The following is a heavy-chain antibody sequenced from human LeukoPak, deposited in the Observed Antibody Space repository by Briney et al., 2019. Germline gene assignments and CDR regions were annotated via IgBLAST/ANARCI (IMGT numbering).Heavy chain of an antibody. Sequence: GASVKVSCKASGGTFSSYAISWVRQAPGQGLEWMGGIIPIFGTANYAQKFQGRVTITTDESTSTAYMELSSLRSEDTAVYYCARDLAAAAAYNWFDPWGQGTLVTVSS. CDR2: IIPIFGTA. V-gene: IGHV1-69*05. D-gene: IGHD6-13*01. J-gene: IGHJ5*02. CDR1: GGTFSSYA. CDR3: ARDLAAAAAYNWFDP.